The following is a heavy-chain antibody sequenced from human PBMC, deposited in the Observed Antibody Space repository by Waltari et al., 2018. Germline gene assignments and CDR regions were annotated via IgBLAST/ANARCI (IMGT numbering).Heavy chain of an antibody. V-gene: IGHV3-30*18. CDR3: AKVSGKGATTGSFDY. CDR2: ISYDGTNK. CDR1: GFTFSNYG. J-gene: IGHJ4*02. D-gene: IGHD1-26*01. Sequence: QVQLVESGGGVVQPGRPLRLSCAASGFTFSNYGMHWVRQAPGKGLEWVAVISYDGTNKYYADSVKGRFTISRDNSKNTLYLQMNSLRAEDTALYYCAKVSGKGATTGSFDYWGQGTLVTVSS.